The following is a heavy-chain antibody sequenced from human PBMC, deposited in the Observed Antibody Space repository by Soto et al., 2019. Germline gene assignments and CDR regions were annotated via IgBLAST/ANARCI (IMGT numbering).Heavy chain of an antibody. Sequence: GGSLRLSCAASGFTLSRHDMHWVRQVKGGGLQWVSYITSGGVTYYPGSVKGRFTISRERGKNSLYLQMNNVEAGDTAVYYCEKDGMSSSPYAFDMWGQGTVVT. CDR3: EKDGMSSSPYAFDM. J-gene: IGHJ3*02. CDR2: ITSGGVT. D-gene: IGHD6-19*01. CDR1: GFTLSRHD. V-gene: IGHV3-13*01.